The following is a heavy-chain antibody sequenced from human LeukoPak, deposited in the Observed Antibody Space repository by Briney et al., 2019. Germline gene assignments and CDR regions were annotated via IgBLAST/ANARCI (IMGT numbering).Heavy chain of an antibody. CDR3: ARAAYGRLAGYFDY. D-gene: IGHD2-21*01. CDR1: GFTFSNYA. V-gene: IGHV3-30-3*01. J-gene: IGHJ4*02. CDR2: ISYDGSNK. Sequence: PGGSLRLSCAASGFTFSNYAMHWVRQAPGKGLEWVAVISYDGSNKYYADSVKGRFTISRDNSKNTLYLQMNSLRAEDTAVYYCARAAYGRLAGYFDYWGQGTLVTVSS.